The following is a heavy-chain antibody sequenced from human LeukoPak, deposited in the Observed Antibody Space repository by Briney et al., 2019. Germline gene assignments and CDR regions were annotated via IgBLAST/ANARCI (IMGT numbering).Heavy chain of an antibody. CDR3: AREEGPRGYSWNDVNY. Sequence: ASVKVSCKASGYTFSAYYIHWVRQAPGQGLEWVGGINPNSGDTNYAQKFQGRVTMTRDTSISTAYMELSRLRYDDTAVYYCAREEGPRGYSWNDVNYWGQGTLVTVSS. J-gene: IGHJ4*02. V-gene: IGHV1-2*02. CDR1: GYTFSAYY. CDR2: INPNSGDT. D-gene: IGHD1-1*01.